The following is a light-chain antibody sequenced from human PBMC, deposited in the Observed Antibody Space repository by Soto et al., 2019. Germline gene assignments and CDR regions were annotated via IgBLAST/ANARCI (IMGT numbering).Light chain of an antibody. CDR1: QSLTTDY. CDR3: QQYADSPFT. CDR2: DAS. Sequence: EIVSTQSPGTLSLSPGETATLSCRASQSLTTDYLGWYQQKPGQAPRLLIYDASSRATGIPDRFSGGGSGTDFSLTISRLEPEDFAVYYCQQYADSPFTFGPGTKVDVK. J-gene: IGKJ3*01. V-gene: IGKV3-20*01.